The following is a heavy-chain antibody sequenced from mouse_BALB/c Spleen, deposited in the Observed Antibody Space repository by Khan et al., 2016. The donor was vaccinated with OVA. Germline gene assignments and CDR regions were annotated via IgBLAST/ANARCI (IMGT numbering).Heavy chain of an antibody. Sequence: QVQLKESGAELARPGASVKLSCKASGYTFPDYYINWVKQRTGQGLEWIGEISPGSGDTYYNEKFKGKAQLTAEKSSTPAYMQLSSLTSEASSVYYWARRNYFGYTFAYWGQGTLVTVSA. D-gene: IGHD1-2*01. CDR2: ISPGSGDT. CDR3: ARRNYFGYTFAY. V-gene: IGHV1-77*01. CDR1: GYTFPDYY. J-gene: IGHJ3*01.